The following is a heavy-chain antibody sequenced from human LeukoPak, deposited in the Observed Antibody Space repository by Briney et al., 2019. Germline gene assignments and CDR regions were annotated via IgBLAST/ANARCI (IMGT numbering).Heavy chain of an antibody. J-gene: IGHJ6*02. CDR3: ARENDYVWGSYRPNYYYYYGMDV. D-gene: IGHD3-16*02. CDR2: ISSSSSYI. CDR1: GFTFSSYS. Sequence: GGSLRLSCAASGFTFSSYSMNWVRQAPGKGLEWVSSISSSSSYIYYADSVKGRFTISRDNAKNSLYLQMNSLRAEDTAVYYCARENDYVWGSYRPNYYYYYGMDVWGQGTTVTVSS. V-gene: IGHV3-21*01.